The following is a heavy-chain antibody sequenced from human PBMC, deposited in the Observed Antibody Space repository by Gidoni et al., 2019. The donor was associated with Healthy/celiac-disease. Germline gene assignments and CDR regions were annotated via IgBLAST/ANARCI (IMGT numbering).Heavy chain of an antibody. CDR2: IDSGGST. CDR1: GFTVSSNY. CDR3: ARARVGASRYYFDY. J-gene: IGHJ4*02. Sequence: EVQLVESGGGLIQPGGSLRLSCAASGFTVSSNYMSWVRQAPGKGLEWVSVIDSGGSTYYADSVKGRFTISRDNSKNTLYLQMNSLRAEDTAVYYCARARVGASRYYFDYWGQGTLVTVSS. V-gene: IGHV3-53*01. D-gene: IGHD1-26*01.